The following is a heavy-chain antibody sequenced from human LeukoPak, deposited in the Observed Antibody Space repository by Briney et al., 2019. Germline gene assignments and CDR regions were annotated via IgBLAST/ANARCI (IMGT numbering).Heavy chain of an antibody. CDR2: IIPIFGTA. CDR3: AGGQGAIMVRGVIMGLGYYYYMDV. CDR1: GGTFSSYA. D-gene: IGHD3-10*01. V-gene: IGHV1-69*05. Sequence: SVKVSCKASGGTFSSYAISWVRQAPGQGLEWMGGIIPIFGTANYAQKFQGRVTITTDESTSTAYMELSSLRSEDTAVYYWAGGQGAIMVRGVIMGLGYYYYMDVWGKGTTVTVS. J-gene: IGHJ6*03.